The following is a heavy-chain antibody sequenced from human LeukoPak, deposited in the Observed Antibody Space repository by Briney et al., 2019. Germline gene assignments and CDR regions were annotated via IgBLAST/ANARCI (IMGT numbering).Heavy chain of an antibody. CDR3: ARPLVGAVDAFDI. V-gene: IGHV3-48*01. CDR1: GFTFSSNA. CDR2: ISSSSSTI. Sequence: GGSLRLSCAASGFTFSSNAMHWVRQAPGKGLEWVSYISSSSSTIYYADSVKGRFTISRDNAKNSLYLQMNSLRAEDTAVYYCARPLVGAVDAFDIWGQGTMVTVSS. J-gene: IGHJ3*02. D-gene: IGHD1-26*01.